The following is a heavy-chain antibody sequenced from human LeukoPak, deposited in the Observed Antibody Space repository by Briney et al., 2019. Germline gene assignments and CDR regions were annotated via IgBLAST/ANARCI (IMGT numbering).Heavy chain of an antibody. CDR1: GFTFSSYG. CDR2: ISYDGSNK. Sequence: GGSLRLSCAASGFTFSSYGMHWVRQAPGKGLEWVAVISYDGSNKYYADSVKGRFTISRDNSKNTLYLQMNSLRAEDTAVYYCAKGRYYDILTGYSYFDYWGQGTLVTVSS. J-gene: IGHJ4*02. CDR3: AKGRYYDILTGYSYFDY. V-gene: IGHV3-30*18. D-gene: IGHD3-9*01.